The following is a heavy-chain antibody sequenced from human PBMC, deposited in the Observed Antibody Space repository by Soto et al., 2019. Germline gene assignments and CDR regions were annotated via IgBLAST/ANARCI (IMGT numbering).Heavy chain of an antibody. D-gene: IGHD2-2*01. Sequence: PGGSLRLSCAASGFTVSSNYMSWVRQAPGKGLEWVSVIYRGGSTYYPDSVKGRFTISRDNSKNTLYLQMNSLRAEDTAVYYCARDYLVVPHRVIDYWGQGTLVTVSS. CDR1: GFTVSSNY. CDR2: IYRGGST. J-gene: IGHJ4*02. V-gene: IGHV3-53*01. CDR3: ARDYLVVPHRVIDY.